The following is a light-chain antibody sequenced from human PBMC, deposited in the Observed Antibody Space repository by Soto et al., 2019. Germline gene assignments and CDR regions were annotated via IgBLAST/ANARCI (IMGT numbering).Light chain of an antibody. Sequence: QSAPIQPASVSGSPGQSITISCTGSSSDVGIFNLVSWYQQYPGKASKLVLYEVSKWPSGISHRFSGSKSGNTASLTISGLQAEDEADYYCCSYAGSRTWVFGGGTKVTVL. CDR1: SSDVGIFNL. J-gene: IGLJ3*02. CDR2: EVS. V-gene: IGLV2-23*02. CDR3: CSYAGSRTWV.